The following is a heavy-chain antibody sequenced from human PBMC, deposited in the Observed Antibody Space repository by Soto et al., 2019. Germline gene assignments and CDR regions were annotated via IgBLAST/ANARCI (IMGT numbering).Heavy chain of an antibody. V-gene: IGHV4-34*01. CDR1: GGSFSGYY. Sequence: SETLSLTCAVYGGSFSGYYWSWIRQPPGKGLEWIGEINHSGSTNYNPSLKSRVTISVDTSKNQFSLKLSSVTAADTAVYYCARGWYYYDSSGYSPGHGMDVWGQGTTVTVSS. D-gene: IGHD3-22*01. CDR2: INHSGST. J-gene: IGHJ6*02. CDR3: ARGWYYYDSSGYSPGHGMDV.